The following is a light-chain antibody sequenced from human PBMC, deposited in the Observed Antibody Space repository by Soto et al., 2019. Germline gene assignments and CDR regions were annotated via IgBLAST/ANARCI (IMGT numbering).Light chain of an antibody. V-gene: IGKV1-39*01. CDR3: QQTSSAPFT. Sequence: DIQMTQSPYSLSAAVGDRVTIACRASQNINTYLNWYQPKPGKAPKLLMFDAASLQSGVPSRFSGSGSRTDFTLTITSLQPEDFATYYCQQTSSAPFTFGPGTKVDI. CDR2: DAA. CDR1: QNINTY. J-gene: IGKJ3*01.